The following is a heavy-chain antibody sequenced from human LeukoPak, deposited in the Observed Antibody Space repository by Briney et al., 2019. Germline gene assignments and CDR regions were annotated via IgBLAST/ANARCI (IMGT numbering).Heavy chain of an antibody. Sequence: GGSLRLSCAGSGFTFSGFSMHWVRQAPGKGLEYVSAINGNGDTTYYADSVKGRFSISRDDSKNTLYLQMGNLRGEDMALYFCARIGMENFYDLWGQGTLVTVSA. CDR2: INGNGDTT. CDR3: ARIGMENFYDL. V-gene: IGHV3-64*02. CDR1: GFTFSGFS. D-gene: IGHD1-7*01. J-gene: IGHJ5*02.